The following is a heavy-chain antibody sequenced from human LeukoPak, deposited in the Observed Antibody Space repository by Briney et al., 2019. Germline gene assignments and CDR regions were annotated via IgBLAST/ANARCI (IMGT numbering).Heavy chain of an antibody. CDR3: ANGKIVVPAAILKG. J-gene: IGHJ4*02. CDR2: INPNSGGT. D-gene: IGHD2-2*01. V-gene: IGHV1-2*02. CDR1: GYTLTGYY. Sequence: SVKVSCKASGYTLTGYYMHWVRQAPGQGREWMEWINPNSGGTNYAQKFQGRVTMTRDTSIITGYMELSRLRSDDTAVYYCANGKIVVPAAILKGWGQGTLVTVSS.